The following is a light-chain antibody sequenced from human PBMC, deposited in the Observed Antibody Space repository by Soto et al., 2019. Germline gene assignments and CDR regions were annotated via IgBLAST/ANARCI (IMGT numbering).Light chain of an antibody. J-gene: IGKJ3*01. CDR1: QGISSA. CDR2: DAS. CDR3: QQFNSYPL. V-gene: IGKV1-13*02. Sequence: AIQLTQSPSSLSASVGDRVTITCRASQGISSALAWYQQKPGKAPKLLIYDASSLESGVPSRFSGSGSVTDFSLTISCLQPEDFATYYCQQFNSYPLFGPGTKVDIK.